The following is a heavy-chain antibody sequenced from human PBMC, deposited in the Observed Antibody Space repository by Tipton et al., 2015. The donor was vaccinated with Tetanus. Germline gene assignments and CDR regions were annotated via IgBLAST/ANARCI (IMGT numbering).Heavy chain of an antibody. J-gene: IGHJ4*02. CDR1: GDSIGSRSYY. CDR2: FYYGGST. D-gene: IGHD2-21*01. Sequence: TLSLTCSVSGDSIGSRSYYWGWIRQPPGKGLEWIGTFYYGGSTYFNLSLKSRLTMSVDTSKNQFSLTLTSVTAADSARYFCVRHGGLVGIYFHDWGQGTLVAVSS. CDR3: VRHGGLVGIYFHD. V-gene: IGHV4-39*01.